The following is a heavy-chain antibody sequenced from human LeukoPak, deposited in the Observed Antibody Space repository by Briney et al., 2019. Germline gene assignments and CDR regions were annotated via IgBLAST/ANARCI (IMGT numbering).Heavy chain of an antibody. CDR3: TRVGCSGGSCYPAEYFQQ. V-gene: IGHV3-49*04. J-gene: IGHJ1*01. D-gene: IGHD2-15*01. CDR2: IRSKAYGGTT. Sequence: GGSLRLSCAASGFTFSSYAMSWVRQAPGKGLEWVGFIRSKAYGGTTEYAASVKGRFTISRDDSKSIAYLQMNSLKTEDTAVYYCTRVGCSGGSCYPAEYFQQWGQGTLVTVSS. CDR1: GFTFSSYA.